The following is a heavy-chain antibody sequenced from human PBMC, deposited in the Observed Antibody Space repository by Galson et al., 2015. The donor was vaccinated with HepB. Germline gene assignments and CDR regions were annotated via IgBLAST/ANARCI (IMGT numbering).Heavy chain of an antibody. V-gene: IGHV3-15*01. Sequence: SLRLSCAASGFTFSNAWMSWVRQAPGKGLEWVGRIKSKTDGGTTDYAAPVKGRFTISRDDSKNTLYLQMNSLKTEDTAVYYCTTPVGSYYAFDIWGQGTMVTVS. CDR1: GFTFSNAW. CDR2: IKSKTDGGTT. J-gene: IGHJ3*02. D-gene: IGHD1-26*01. CDR3: TTPVGSYYAFDI.